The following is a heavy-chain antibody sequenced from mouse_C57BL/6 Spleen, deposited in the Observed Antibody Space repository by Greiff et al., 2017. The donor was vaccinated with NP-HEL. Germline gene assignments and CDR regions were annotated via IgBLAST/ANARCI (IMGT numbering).Heavy chain of an antibody. CDR1: GYTFTSYW. Sequence: QVQLQQSGAELMKPGASVKLSCKASGYTFTSYWMQWVKQRPGQGLEWIGEIDPSDSYTNYNQKFKGKATLTVDTSSSTAYMQLSSLTSEDSAVYYCARPGAMDYWGQGTSVTVSS. CDR3: ARPGAMDY. J-gene: IGHJ4*01. V-gene: IGHV1-50*01. CDR2: IDPSDSYT.